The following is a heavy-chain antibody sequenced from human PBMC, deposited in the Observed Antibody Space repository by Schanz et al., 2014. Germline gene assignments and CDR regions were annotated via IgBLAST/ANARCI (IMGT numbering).Heavy chain of an antibody. D-gene: IGHD3-3*01. V-gene: IGHV3-48*01. J-gene: IGHJ1*01. CDR2: IATSGSTR. Sequence: EVQLLESGGGLVQPGGSLRLSCAASGFDFNSYSMNWVRQAPGKGLEWLSYIATSGSTRHYADSVKGRVTISRDNAKNSVSLQVRRLRGEDTAVYYCASGVHVSSLQKGLQFWGRGTLVIVSS. CDR3: ASGVHVSSLQKGLQF. CDR1: GFDFNSYS.